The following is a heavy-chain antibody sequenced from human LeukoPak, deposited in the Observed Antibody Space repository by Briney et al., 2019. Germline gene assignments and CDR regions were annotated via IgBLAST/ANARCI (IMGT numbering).Heavy chain of an antibody. V-gene: IGHV3-23*01. J-gene: IGHJ4*02. CDR3: AKRGAEVGVSVAPGDY. D-gene: IGHD1-26*01. CDR2: ISGSGTST. CDR1: GFTFTTYW. Sequence: GESLRLSCAASGFTFTTYWMSWVRQAPGKGLEWVSGISGSGTSTYYADSVKGRFTISRDNSKNTLYLHMNSLRAEDTAVYYCAKRGAEVGVSVAPGDYWGQGTLVTVSS.